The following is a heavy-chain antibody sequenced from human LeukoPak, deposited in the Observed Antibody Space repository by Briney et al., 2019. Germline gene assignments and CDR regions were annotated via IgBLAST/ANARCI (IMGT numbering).Heavy chain of an antibody. CDR3: ARAPRVASTGRFDY. D-gene: IGHD6-13*01. J-gene: IGHJ4*02. CDR1: GYSFTNYG. V-gene: IGHV1-18*01. Sequence: GASVKLSCTASGYSFTNYGVNWVRQAPGQGLEWLGWISGYTGNTDYAQKFQGRVTMTTDTSTTTAYMELRSLRSDDTAVYYCARAPRVASTGRFDYWGQGTLVTVSS. CDR2: ISGYTGNT.